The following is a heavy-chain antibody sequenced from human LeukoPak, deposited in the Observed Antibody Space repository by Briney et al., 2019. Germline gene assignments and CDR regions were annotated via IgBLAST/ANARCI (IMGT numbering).Heavy chain of an antibody. Sequence: SETLSLTCTVSGGSISTYYWTWIRQPPGKGLEWIGFVSYSGSTFYNPSLKSRVTISIDTSKNQFSLNLSSVSAADTAVYYCARAIYHGSGSSVYYLNVWGKGTTVTISS. CDR3: ARAIYHGSGSSVYYLNV. CDR2: VSYSGST. J-gene: IGHJ6*04. D-gene: IGHD3-10*01. CDR1: GGSISTYY. V-gene: IGHV4-59*01.